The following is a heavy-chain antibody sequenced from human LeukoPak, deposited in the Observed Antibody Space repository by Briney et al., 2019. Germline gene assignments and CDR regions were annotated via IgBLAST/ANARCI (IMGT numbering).Heavy chain of an antibody. V-gene: IGHV3-30*18. CDR3: AKDGTVGDIAARPPLDY. CDR2: ISYDGSNK. Sequence: GGSLRLSCAASGFTFSSYGMHWVRQAPGKGLEWVAVISYDGSNKYYADSVKGRFTISRDNSKNTLYLQMNSLRAEDTAVYYCAKDGTVGDIAARPPLDYWGRGTLVTVSS. J-gene: IGHJ4*02. D-gene: IGHD6-6*01. CDR1: GFTFSSYG.